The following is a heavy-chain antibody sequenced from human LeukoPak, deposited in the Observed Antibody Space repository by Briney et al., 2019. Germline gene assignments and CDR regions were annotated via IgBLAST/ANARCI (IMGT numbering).Heavy chain of an antibody. CDR2: ISASGA. CDR1: GFAFSRLA. CDR3: ARGGEYCSGSTCRYYFDF. Sequence: PGGSLRLSCAASGFAFSRLAMSWVRQAPGKGLEWVATISASGAYYADPVKGRFTIFRDNSKNTVYLQMNSLRAEDTAIYYCARGGEYCSGSTCRYYFDFWGQGTLVSVSS. J-gene: IGHJ4*02. D-gene: IGHD2-15*01. V-gene: IGHV3-23*01.